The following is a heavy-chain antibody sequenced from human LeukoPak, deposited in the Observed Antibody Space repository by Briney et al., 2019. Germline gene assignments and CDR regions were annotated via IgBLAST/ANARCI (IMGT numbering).Heavy chain of an antibody. V-gene: IGHV3-7*03. Sequence: GGSLRLSCAASGFTFSTYWMSWVRQAPGKGLEWVANIKTDGSQKYYVDSVKGRFTISRDNAENSLYLQMNSLRTDDSAIYYCAKDSPIYCSGGSCPTDYWGQGTRVTVSS. CDR1: GFTFSTYW. CDR3: AKDSPIYCSGGSCPTDY. CDR2: IKTDGSQK. J-gene: IGHJ4*02. D-gene: IGHD2-15*01.